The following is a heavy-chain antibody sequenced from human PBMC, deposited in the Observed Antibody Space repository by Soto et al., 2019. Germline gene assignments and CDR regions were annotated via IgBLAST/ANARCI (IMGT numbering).Heavy chain of an antibody. CDR2: IYWDDDK. CDR1: GFSLTTSGVG. V-gene: IGHV2-5*02. Sequence: QITLKESGPTLVKPTQTLTLTCTFSGFSLTTSGVGVGWIRQPPGKALEWLALIYWDDDKRYSQPLKTKVTPXHXNXRNRVVITMTNMDPLYTVTYYCSHVRECYSRGCLFYLGQGNLIIVSS. CDR3: SHVRECYSRGCLFY. J-gene: IGHJ4*02. D-gene: IGHD6-19*01.